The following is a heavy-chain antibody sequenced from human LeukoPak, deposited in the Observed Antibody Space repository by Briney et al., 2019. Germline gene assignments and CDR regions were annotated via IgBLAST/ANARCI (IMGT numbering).Heavy chain of an antibody. CDR3: AKDRWRPDILTGYYPYDAFDI. D-gene: IGHD3-9*01. CDR1: GFTFSSYA. V-gene: IGHV3-30*04. Sequence: SGGSLRLSCAASGFTFSSYAMHWVRQAPGKGLEWVAVISYDGSNKYYADSVKGRFTISRDNSKNTLYLHMNSLRAEDTAVYYCAKDRWRPDILTGYYPYDAFDIWGQGTMVTVSS. CDR2: ISYDGSNK. J-gene: IGHJ3*02.